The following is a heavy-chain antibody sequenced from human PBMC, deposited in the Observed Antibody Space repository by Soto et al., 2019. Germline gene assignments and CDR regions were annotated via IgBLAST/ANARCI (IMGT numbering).Heavy chain of an antibody. Sequence: QVQLVESAGGVVQPGRSLRLSCAASGFTFSSYAMHWVRQAPGKGLEWVAVISYDGSNKYYADSVNGRFTISRDNSKNTLYLQMTSLRAEDTAVYYCARDKREQWLSTFDYWGQGTLVTVSS. CDR1: GFTFSSYA. D-gene: IGHD6-19*01. J-gene: IGHJ4*02. CDR2: ISYDGSNK. V-gene: IGHV3-30-3*01. CDR3: ARDKREQWLSTFDY.